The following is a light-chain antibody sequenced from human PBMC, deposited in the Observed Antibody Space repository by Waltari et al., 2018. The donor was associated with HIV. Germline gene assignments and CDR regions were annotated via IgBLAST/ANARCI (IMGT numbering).Light chain of an antibody. Sequence: DIQMTQSPSSLSASVGDRVTITCQASQDISNYLNWYQQKPGKAPKLLIYDASNLETGVPSRFGGSGSGTDFTFTSSSLQPEDIATYYCQQYDNLLRTFGQGTKLEIK. CDR3: QQYDNLLRT. J-gene: IGKJ2*01. CDR2: DAS. CDR1: QDISNY. V-gene: IGKV1-33*01.